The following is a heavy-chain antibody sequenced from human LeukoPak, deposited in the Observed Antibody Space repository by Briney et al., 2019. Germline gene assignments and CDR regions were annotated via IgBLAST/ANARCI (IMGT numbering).Heavy chain of an antibody. J-gene: IGHJ4*02. CDR2: IWFDGSNK. V-gene: IGHV3-33*01. CDR3: CSGSPKGVDY. Sequence: GRSLRLSCAASKFTFSTYGMHWVRQAPGKGLEWVAIIWFDGSNKYYADSVKGRFTISRDNSKNTLYLQMNSLRAEDTAVYYCCSGSPKGVDYWGQGTLVTVSS. D-gene: IGHD3-10*02. CDR1: KFTFSTYG.